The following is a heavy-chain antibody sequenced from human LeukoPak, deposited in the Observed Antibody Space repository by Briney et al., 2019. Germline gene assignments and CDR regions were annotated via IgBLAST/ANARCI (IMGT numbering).Heavy chain of an antibody. V-gene: IGHV3-23*01. D-gene: IGHD4-17*01. J-gene: IGHJ6*02. CDR2: ISGSGGST. CDR3: AKDGSLRMGYYYGMDV. CDR1: GFTFSSYA. Sequence: GGSLRLSCAASGFTFSSYAMSWVRQAPGKGLEWVSAISGSGGSTYYADSVKGRFTISRDNSKNTLYLQVNSLRAEDTAVYYCAKDGSLRMGYYYGMDVWGQGTTVTVSS.